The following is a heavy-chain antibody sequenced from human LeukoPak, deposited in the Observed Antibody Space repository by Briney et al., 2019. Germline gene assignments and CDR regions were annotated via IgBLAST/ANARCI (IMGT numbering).Heavy chain of an antibody. CDR3: ARENRATNGRFYFDY. V-gene: IGHV3-66*01. CDR1: GITVSSNY. Sequence: GGSLRLSCAASGITVSSNYMSWVRQAPGKGLEWVSVIYSGGSTYYADSVKGRFTISRDNSKNTLYLQMNSLRAEDTAVYYCARENRATNGRFYFDYWGQGTLVTVSS. J-gene: IGHJ4*02. CDR2: IYSGGST. D-gene: IGHD1-14*01.